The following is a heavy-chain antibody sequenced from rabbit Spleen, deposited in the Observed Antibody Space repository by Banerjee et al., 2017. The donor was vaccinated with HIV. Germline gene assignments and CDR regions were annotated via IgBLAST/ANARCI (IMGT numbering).Heavy chain of an antibody. V-gene: IGHV1S47*01. CDR1: GFDVSSYY. J-gene: IGHJ3*01. CDR3: ARGGTGYGDVTARLYL. CDR2: IDTGGGN. D-gene: IGHD6-1*01. Sequence: QEQLVESGGGLVQPGGSLKLSCKASGFDVSSYYMCWVRKAPGKGLEWIACIDTGGGNYYASWAKGRFTISRSTSLNTVTLQMTSLTAADSATYFCARGGTGYGDVTARLYLWGQGTLVTVS.